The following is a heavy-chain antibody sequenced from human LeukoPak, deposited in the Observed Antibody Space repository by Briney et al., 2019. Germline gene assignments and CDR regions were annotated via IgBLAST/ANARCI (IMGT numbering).Heavy chain of an antibody. D-gene: IGHD2-2*01. Sequence: ASVKVSCKASGYTFTSYGISWVRQAPGQGLEWMGWISAYNGNTNYAQKLQGRVTMTTDTSTSTAYMELRSLRSDDTAVYSCAREGGYCSSTSCYPSVDYWGQGTLATVSS. J-gene: IGHJ4*02. CDR3: AREGGYCSSTSCYPSVDY. CDR2: ISAYNGNT. CDR1: GYTFTSYG. V-gene: IGHV1-18*01.